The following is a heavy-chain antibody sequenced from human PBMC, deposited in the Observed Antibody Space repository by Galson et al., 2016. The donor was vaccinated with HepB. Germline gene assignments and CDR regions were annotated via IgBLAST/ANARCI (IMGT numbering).Heavy chain of an antibody. V-gene: IGHV3-NL1*01. D-gene: IGHD2-15*01. CDR3: ARDIGDCSSGTCYSDYLDY. Sequence: SLRLSCAASGFTFSLSGMHWVRQAPGKGLEWVSVITGSGVTYYADSVKGRFTISRDNSKNTLFLQMSSLRAEDSAVYYCARDIGDCSSGTCYSDYLDYWGQGTLVAVSS. J-gene: IGHJ4*02. CDR2: ITGSGVT. CDR1: GFTFSLSG.